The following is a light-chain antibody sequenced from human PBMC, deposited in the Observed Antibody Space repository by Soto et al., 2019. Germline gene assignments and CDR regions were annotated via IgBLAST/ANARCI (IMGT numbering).Light chain of an antibody. Sequence: DIQTTQSPSSLSASVGDRLTITCRASQSISRYLNWYQQKPGKAPKXXIYAASSLQSGVPSRFSGSGSGTDVTLTISSLKTEDVATYDCQQRYSTPLTFGQGTKVDIK. CDR3: QQRYSTPLT. V-gene: IGKV1-39*01. J-gene: IGKJ4*01. CDR1: QSISRY. CDR2: AAS.